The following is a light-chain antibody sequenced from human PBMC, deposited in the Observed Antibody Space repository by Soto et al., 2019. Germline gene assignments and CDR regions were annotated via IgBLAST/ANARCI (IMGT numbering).Light chain of an antibody. CDR3: QSYDNSLSGVV. J-gene: IGLJ2*01. CDR1: SSNIGAGFD. CDR2: DND. Sequence: QSVLTQPPSVSGAPGQRIIISCTGISSNIGAGFDVHWYQHLPGTAPKLLVYDNDNRPSGLPARFSDSRSGTSASLAITSLQADDEADYYCQSYDNSLSGVVFGGGTKLTVL. V-gene: IGLV1-40*01.